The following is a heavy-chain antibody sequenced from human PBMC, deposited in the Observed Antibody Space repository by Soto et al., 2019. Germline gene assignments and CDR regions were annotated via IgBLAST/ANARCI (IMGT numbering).Heavy chain of an antibody. CDR1: GFTFSRYA. V-gene: IGHV3-23*01. D-gene: IGHD6-6*01. CDR2: ISASGSIT. J-gene: IGHJ4*02. CDR3: AKSEYDTSSENDY. Sequence: EVQLLESGGGSEQPGGSLRLSCTTSGFTFSRYAMSWVRQAPGKGLEWVSGISASGSITKYADSVKGRFTISRDNSMDTLFLQMNSLRAEDTALYYCAKSEYDTSSENDYWGQGTLVTVSS.